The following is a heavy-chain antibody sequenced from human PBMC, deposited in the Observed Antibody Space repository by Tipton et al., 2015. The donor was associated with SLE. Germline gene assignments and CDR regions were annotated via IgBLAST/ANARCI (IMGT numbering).Heavy chain of an antibody. D-gene: IGHD1-26*01. J-gene: IGHJ4*02. CDR1: GGSISSSSYF. Sequence: TLSLTCTVSGGSISSSSYFWSWIRQPPGKGLEWIGYIYYSGSTNYNPSLKSRVTISVDTSKNQFSLKLSSVTAADTAVYYCAREGPFVGAMGHWGQGTLVTVSS. CDR2: IYYSGST. V-gene: IGHV4-61*01. CDR3: AREGPFVGAMGH.